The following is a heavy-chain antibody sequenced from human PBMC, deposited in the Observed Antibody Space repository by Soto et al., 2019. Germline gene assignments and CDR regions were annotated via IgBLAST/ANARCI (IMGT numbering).Heavy chain of an antibody. V-gene: IGHV3-9*01. CDR3: AKXXXLTDTGSD. D-gene: IGHD2-8*02. CDR2: ISWNSVAI. J-gene: IGHJ4*02. CDR1: GFTFDDYA. Sequence: EVQLVESGGGLVQPGRSLRLSCAASGFTFDDYALHWVRQXPGXXLEWVSGISWNSVAIHYADSVKGRFTISRDNAKNSLYLQMNNLRGEDTALXYCAKXXXLTDTGSDWGQGTLVTVSS.